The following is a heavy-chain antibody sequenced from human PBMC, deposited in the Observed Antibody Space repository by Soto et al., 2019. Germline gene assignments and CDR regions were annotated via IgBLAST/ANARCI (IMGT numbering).Heavy chain of an antibody. CDR1: GFSVSRNF. Sequence: EVQLVESGGSFIQPGGSLRLSCAVSGFSVSRNFMSWIRQAPGKGLEWVSILYSGGTTYYTGSVEGRFTMSRDNSKNTLYLQLSSLRPDDTGVYYCAKREGQAWSRDHFYYYAMEVWGRGTTVTVSS. CDR3: AKREGQAWSRDHFYYYAMEV. V-gene: IGHV3-66*03. D-gene: IGHD3-3*01. CDR2: LYSGGTT. J-gene: IGHJ6*02.